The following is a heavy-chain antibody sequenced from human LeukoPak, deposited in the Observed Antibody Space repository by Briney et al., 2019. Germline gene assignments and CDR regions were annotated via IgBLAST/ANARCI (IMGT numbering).Heavy chain of an antibody. CDR1: GFTVSGNY. J-gene: IGHJ6*03. CDR3: ARDPGPYGDYMDV. D-gene: IGHD1-1*01. CDR2: RSYDGSNK. Sequence: AGGSLRLSCAVSGFTVSGNYMSWVRQAPGKGLEWVAVRSYDGSNKYYADSVKGRFTISRDNSKNTLYLQMNSLRVEDTAVYYCARDPGPYGDYMDVWGKGTTVTVSS. V-gene: IGHV3-30*03.